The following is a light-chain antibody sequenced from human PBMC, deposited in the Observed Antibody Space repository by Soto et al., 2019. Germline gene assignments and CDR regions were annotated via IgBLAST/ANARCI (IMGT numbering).Light chain of an antibody. J-gene: IGKJ4*01. CDR2: AAS. Sequence: DIQLTQSPSFLSASVGDRVTITCRASQGISSYLAWYQQKAGKAPKLLIYAASTLQSGVPSRFSGSGSGTEFTLTISSLQTEDFATYYCQQLNSYPLTFGGGTKVDIK. V-gene: IGKV1-9*01. CDR3: QQLNSYPLT. CDR1: QGISSY.